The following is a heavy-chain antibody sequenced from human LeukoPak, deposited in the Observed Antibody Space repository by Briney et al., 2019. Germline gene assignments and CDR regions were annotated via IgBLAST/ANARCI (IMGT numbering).Heavy chain of an antibody. Sequence: PSETLSLTCTVSGVSISTGSYYWSWIRQHAGKGLEWIGRIYSSGSTNYSPSFKSRVTISVDTSKNQFSLNLSSVTAADTAVYYCARGEYDSSAYWGYYFENWGQGTLVTVSS. J-gene: IGHJ4*02. D-gene: IGHD3-22*01. CDR3: ARGEYDSSAYWGYYFEN. CDR2: IYSSGST. V-gene: IGHV4-61*02. CDR1: GVSISTGSYY.